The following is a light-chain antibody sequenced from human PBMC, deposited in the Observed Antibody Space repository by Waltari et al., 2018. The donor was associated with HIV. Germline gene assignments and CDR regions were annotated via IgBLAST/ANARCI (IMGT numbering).Light chain of an antibody. CDR1: SRDVGSYNL. Sequence: QSALTQPASVSGSPGQSITISCTGTSRDVGSYNLVSWYQQHPGKAPKLMIYEVNKRPSGVSIRFSGSKSGITASLTISGLQAEDEADYYCCSYAGSRTLWVFGGGTKVTVL. V-gene: IGLV2-23*02. CDR2: EVN. J-gene: IGLJ3*02. CDR3: CSYAGSRTLWV.